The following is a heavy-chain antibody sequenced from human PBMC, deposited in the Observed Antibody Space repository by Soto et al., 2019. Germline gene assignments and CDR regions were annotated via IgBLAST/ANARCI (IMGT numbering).Heavy chain of an antibody. J-gene: IGHJ4*02. V-gene: IGHV3-48*01. D-gene: IGHD3-9*01. CDR3: AVHYDILTGPPITGNFDY. Sequence: GGSLRLSCAASGFTFSSYSMNWVRQAPGKGLEWVSYISSSSSTIYYADSVKGRFTISRDNAKNSLYLQMNSLRAEDTAVYYCAVHYDILTGPPITGNFDYWGQGTLVTVSS. CDR2: ISSSSSTI. CDR1: GFTFSSYS.